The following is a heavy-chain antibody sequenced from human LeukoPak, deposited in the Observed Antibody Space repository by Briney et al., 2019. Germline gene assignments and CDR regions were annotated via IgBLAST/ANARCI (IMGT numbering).Heavy chain of an antibody. J-gene: IGHJ3*02. CDR3: ASPIPPPTDAFDI. CDR1: GFTFSDYY. CDR2: ISSSGSTI. V-gene: IGHV3-11*01. Sequence: GGSLRLSCAASGFTFSDYYMSWIRQAPGKGLEWVSYISSSGSTIYYADSVKGRFTISRDNAKNSLYLQMNSLRAEDTAVYYCASPIPPPTDAFDIWGQGTMVTVSS.